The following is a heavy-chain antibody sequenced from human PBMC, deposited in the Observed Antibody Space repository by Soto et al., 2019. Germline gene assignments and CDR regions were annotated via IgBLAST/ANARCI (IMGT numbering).Heavy chain of an antibody. CDR1: GGSFSGYY. CDR3: ARATYDILTGYYRWTYWYFDL. D-gene: IGHD3-9*01. CDR2: INHSGST. V-gene: IGHV4-34*01. Sequence: SETLSLTCAVYGGSFSGYYWSWIRQPPGKGLEWIGEINHSGSTNCNPSLKSRVTISVDTSKNQFSLKLSSVTAADTAVYYCARATYDILTGYYRWTYWYFDLWGRGTLVTVSS. J-gene: IGHJ2*01.